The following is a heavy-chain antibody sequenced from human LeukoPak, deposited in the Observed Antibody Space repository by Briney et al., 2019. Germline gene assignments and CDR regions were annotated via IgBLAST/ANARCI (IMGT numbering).Heavy chain of an antibody. J-gene: IGHJ4*02. D-gene: IGHD4-17*01. V-gene: IGHV1-18*01. CDR2: ITTYNNNT. CDR3: ARLYRDRGDYIDPFDH. CDR1: GYTFTSYS. Sequence: ASVKVSCKTSGYTFTSYSVTWVRQAPGQGLEWVEWITTYNNNTKYAREVQGRVTLTTDTSTSTAYMELRSLRSDDTAVYYCARLYRDRGDYIDPFDHWGQGTLVIVSS.